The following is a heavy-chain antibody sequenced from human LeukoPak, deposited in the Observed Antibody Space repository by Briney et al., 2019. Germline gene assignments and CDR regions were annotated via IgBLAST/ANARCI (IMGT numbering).Heavy chain of an antibody. J-gene: IGHJ4*02. D-gene: IGHD1-26*01. V-gene: IGHV3-23*01. CDR3: AKNSGINGYDPLDY. CDR1: GFTFSSCA. Sequence: GGSLRLSCAASGFTFSSCAMSWVRQPPGKGLEWVSGISGSGGSTNYADSVKGRFTISRDNSKNTLYQQMNSLRAEDTAIYYCAKNSGINGYDPLDYWGQGTLVGVSS. CDR2: ISGSGGST.